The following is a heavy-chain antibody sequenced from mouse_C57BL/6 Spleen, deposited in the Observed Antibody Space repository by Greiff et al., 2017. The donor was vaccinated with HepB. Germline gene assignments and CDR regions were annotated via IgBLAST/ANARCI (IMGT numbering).Heavy chain of an antibody. CDR1: GFTFSSYA. V-gene: IGHV5-4*01. J-gene: IGHJ3*01. Sequence: EVQLVESGGGLVKPGGSLKLSCAASGFTFSSYAMSWVRQTPEKRLEWVATISDGGSYTYYPDNVKGRFTISRDNAKNNLYLQMSHLKSEDTAMYYCARGGWPRREAWFAYWGQGTLVTVSA. CDR3: ARGGWPRREAWFAY. D-gene: IGHD2-12*01. CDR2: ISDGGSYT.